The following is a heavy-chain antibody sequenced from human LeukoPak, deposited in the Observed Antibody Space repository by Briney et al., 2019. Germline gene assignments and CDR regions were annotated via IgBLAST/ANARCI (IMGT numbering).Heavy chain of an antibody. Sequence: GESLKISCKGSGYSFTSYWIGWVRQMPGKGLEWMGIIYPDDSDTRYSPSFQGQVTISADKSISTAYLQWGSLKASDTAMYYCARQQQLPYFDYWGQGTLVTVSS. CDR3: ARQQQLPYFDY. CDR2: IYPDDSDT. V-gene: IGHV5-51*01. J-gene: IGHJ4*02. D-gene: IGHD6-13*01. CDR1: GYSFTSYW.